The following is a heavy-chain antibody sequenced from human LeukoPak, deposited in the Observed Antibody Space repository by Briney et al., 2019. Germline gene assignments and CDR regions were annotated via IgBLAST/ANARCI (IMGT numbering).Heavy chain of an antibody. V-gene: IGHV3-23*01. Sequence: GGSLRLSCAASGFTFSSYAMSWVRQAPGKGLEWVSAISGSGGSTYYADSVKGRFTISRDNSKNTLYLQMNSLRAEDTAVYYCAKDYYDSSGYYLKAVYWGQGTLVTVSS. D-gene: IGHD3-22*01. J-gene: IGHJ4*02. CDR3: AKDYYDSSGYYLKAVY. CDR2: ISGSGGST. CDR1: GFTFSSYA.